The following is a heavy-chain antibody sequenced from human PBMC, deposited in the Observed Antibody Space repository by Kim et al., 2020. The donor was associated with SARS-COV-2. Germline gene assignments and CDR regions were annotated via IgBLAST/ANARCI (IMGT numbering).Heavy chain of an antibody. D-gene: IGHD5-12*01. J-gene: IGHJ4*02. Sequence: YAQKFQGRVTMTRDTSTSTVYMELSSLRSEDTAVYYCATPAGSVATNLDYWGQGTLVTVSS. CDR3: ATPAGSVATNLDY. V-gene: IGHV1-46*01.